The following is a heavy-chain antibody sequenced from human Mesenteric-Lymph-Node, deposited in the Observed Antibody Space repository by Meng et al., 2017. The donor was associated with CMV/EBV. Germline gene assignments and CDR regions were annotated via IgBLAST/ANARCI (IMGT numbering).Heavy chain of an antibody. V-gene: IGHV4-34*01. CDR2: INHSGST. D-gene: IGHD4-23*01. J-gene: IGHJ4*02. CDR3: ARHQRWLKSEGGFNY. CDR1: ALVLSGYL. Sequence: LPHWAFVLLMPSHTPSHTCAANALVLSGYLRSCIRLPPGKVLVWIGEINHSGSTNYNPSLKSRVTISVDTSKNQFSLKLSSVTAADTAVYYCARHQRWLKSEGGFNYWGQGTLVTVSS.